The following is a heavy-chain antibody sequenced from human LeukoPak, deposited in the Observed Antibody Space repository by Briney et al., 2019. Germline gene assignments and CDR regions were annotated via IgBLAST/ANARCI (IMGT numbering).Heavy chain of an antibody. J-gene: IGHJ4*02. D-gene: IGHD3-10*01. CDR1: GFPFSSYS. CDR3: ARDLEGSGSFYRPSYDY. V-gene: IGHV3-48*01. Sequence: GGSLRLSCAASGFPFSSYSMNWVRQAPGEGLEWVSYISSSRTTSYADSVKGRFTISRDNAKNSLYLQMNSLRAEDTAVYSCARDLEGSGSFYRPSYDYWGQGTLVTVSS. CDR2: ISSSRTT.